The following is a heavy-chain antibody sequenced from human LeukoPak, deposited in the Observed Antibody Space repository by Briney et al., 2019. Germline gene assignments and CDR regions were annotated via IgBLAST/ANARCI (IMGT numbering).Heavy chain of an antibody. Sequence: GRSPRLSWAPSGFTVIASGMRSVRHPPRKWRGLGAGISCTTPSRTYNADPVKGRFTTSRDNSRNTLYPQMTSLRAEDTALYYCAKDGGTWEALHWVHSWGQGILVTVSS. CDR2: ISCTTPSRT. V-gene: IGHV3-23*01. CDR3: AKDGGTWEALHWVHS. D-gene: IGHD1-26*01. CDR1: GFTVIASG. J-gene: IGHJ5*01.